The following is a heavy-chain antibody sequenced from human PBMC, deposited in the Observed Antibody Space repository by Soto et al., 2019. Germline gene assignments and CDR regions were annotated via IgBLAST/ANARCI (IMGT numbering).Heavy chain of an antibody. D-gene: IGHD6-13*01. J-gene: IGHJ3*02. CDR1: GGSISSGGYY. V-gene: IGHV4-31*03. CDR2: IYYSGST. CDR3: ARDTLAARAFDI. Sequence: SETLSLTCTVSGGSISSGGYYRSWIRQHPGKGLEWIGYIYYSGSTYYNPSLKSRVAISVDTSKNQFSLKLSSVTAADTAVFYCARDTLAARAFDIWGQGTMVTVSS.